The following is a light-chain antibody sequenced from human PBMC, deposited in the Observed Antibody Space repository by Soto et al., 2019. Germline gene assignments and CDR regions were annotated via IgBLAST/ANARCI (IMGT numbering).Light chain of an antibody. CDR2: ESS. Sequence: ETVLTQSPGILSLSPGDRATLSCRASQSVSDNFLAWHQQKPGQAPRLLIFESSTRATGIPDRFSGSGSGTDFTLTISRVEPEDFAVYYCQQYGNSPFSFGPGTKVDV. V-gene: IGKV3-20*01. CDR1: QSVSDNF. CDR3: QQYGNSPFS. J-gene: IGKJ3*01.